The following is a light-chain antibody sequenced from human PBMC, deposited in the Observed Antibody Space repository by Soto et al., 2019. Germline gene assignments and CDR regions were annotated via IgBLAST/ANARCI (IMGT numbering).Light chain of an antibody. Sequence: EVVLTQSPVTLSLSPGERATLSCRASQSFRGLLAWYQQKPGQAPRLLIYDAYNRATGIPPRFSGSGSGTDFTLTISSLEPEDFAVYYCQQRSNWPWTFGQGTKVDI. J-gene: IGKJ1*01. V-gene: IGKV3-11*01. CDR2: DAY. CDR1: QSFRGL. CDR3: QQRSNWPWT.